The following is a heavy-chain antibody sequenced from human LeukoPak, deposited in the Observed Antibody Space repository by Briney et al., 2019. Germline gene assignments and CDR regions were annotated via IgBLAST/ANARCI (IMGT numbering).Heavy chain of an antibody. CDR3: ARDQGYCTSVSCRGDAFDV. V-gene: IGHV3-7*01. CDR1: GFRFSGHW. J-gene: IGHJ3*01. D-gene: IGHD2-2*01. Sequence: SGGSLRLSCAASGFRFSGHWMSGVPKIQGKGPEWVAKINEDGSQKYYVDSVKGRFTISRDNAENSLSLHMNSLMAKDTAVYYCARDQGYCTSVSCRGDAFDVWGQGSMVSVSA. CDR2: INEDGSQK.